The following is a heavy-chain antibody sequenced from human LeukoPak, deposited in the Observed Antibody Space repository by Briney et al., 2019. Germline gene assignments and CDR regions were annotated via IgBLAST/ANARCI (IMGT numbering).Heavy chain of an antibody. V-gene: IGHV3-74*01. CDR2: TNSDGSST. J-gene: IGHJ3*02. D-gene: IGHD3-22*01. Sequence: GGSLRLSCAASGFTFSSYWMHWIRQAPGKGLVWVSRTNSDGSSTSYADSVKGRFTISRDNAKNTLYLQMNSLSAEDTAVYYCARDFYYDSSGEGYDAFDIWGQGTMVTVSS. CDR3: ARDFYYDSSGEGYDAFDI. CDR1: GFTFSSYW.